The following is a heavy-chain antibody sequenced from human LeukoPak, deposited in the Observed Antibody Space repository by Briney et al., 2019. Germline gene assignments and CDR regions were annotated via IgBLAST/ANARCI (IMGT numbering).Heavy chain of an antibody. D-gene: IGHD3-22*01. CDR2: ISGSGGST. Sequence: GGSLRLSCAASGFTFSSYAMSWVRQAPGKGLEWVSAISGSGGSTYHADSVKGRFTISRDNSKNTLYLQMNSLRAEDTAVYYCAKSSVMYYYDSSGYIHYWGQGTLVTVSS. CDR1: GFTFSSYA. CDR3: AKSSVMYYYDSSGYIHY. V-gene: IGHV3-23*01. J-gene: IGHJ4*02.